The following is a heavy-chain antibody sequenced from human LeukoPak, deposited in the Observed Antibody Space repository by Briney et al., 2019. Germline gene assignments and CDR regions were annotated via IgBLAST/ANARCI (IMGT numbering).Heavy chain of an antibody. Sequence: PSETLSLTCTVSGGSISSSSYYWGWIRQPPGKGLEWIGSIYYSGSTYYNPSLKSRVTISVDTSKNQFSLKLSSVTAADTAVYYCARQGGAVSDAFDIWGQGTMVTVSS. CDR2: IYYSGST. D-gene: IGHD1-14*01. J-gene: IGHJ3*02. V-gene: IGHV4-39*01. CDR3: ARQGGAVSDAFDI. CDR1: GGSISSSSYY.